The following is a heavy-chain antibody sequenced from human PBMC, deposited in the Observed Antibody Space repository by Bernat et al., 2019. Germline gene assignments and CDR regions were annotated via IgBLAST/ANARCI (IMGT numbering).Heavy chain of an antibody. V-gene: IGHV4-4*02. D-gene: IGHD5-18*01. CDR1: GGSISSSNW. J-gene: IGHJ4*02. CDR2: IYHSGST. Sequence: QVQLQESGPGLVKPSGTLSLTCAVTGGSISSSNWWSWVRQPPGKGLEWIGEIYHSGSTNYNPSLRSRVTISIDKSKNQFSLKVNSVTAADTAVYYCAREKDSPMVNFDYWGQGTLVTVSS. CDR3: AREKDSPMVNFDY.